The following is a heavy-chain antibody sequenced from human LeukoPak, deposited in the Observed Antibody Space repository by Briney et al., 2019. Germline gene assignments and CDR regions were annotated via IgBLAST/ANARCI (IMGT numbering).Heavy chain of an antibody. CDR1: GYSISSGYY. CDR3: ARIAVAARLDY. CDR2: IYHSGST. V-gene: IGHV4-38-2*01. D-gene: IGHD6-19*01. Sequence: SETLSLTCAVSGYSISSGYYWGLIRQPPGKGLEWIGSIYHSGSTYYNPSLKSRVTISVDTSKNQFSLKLNSVTAADTAVYYCARIAVAARLDYWGQGTLVTVSS. J-gene: IGHJ4*02.